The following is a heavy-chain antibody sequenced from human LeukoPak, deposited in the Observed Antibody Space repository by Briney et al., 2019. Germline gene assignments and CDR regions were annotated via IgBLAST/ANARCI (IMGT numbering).Heavy chain of an antibody. V-gene: IGHV4-4*07. Sequence: ASETLSLTCTVSGGSINCYWSWIRQPAGEGLEWIGRISGSGTKTYNPALQSRLSISIDTSKNQFSLKLMSVTAADTAVYYCARDSGTTGEVKFDPWGQGTLVTVSS. CDR1: GGSINCY. CDR2: ISGSGTK. D-gene: IGHD3-10*01. J-gene: IGHJ5*02. CDR3: ARDSGTTGEVKFDP.